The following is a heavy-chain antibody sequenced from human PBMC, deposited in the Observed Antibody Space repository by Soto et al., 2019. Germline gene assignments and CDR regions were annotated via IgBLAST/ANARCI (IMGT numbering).Heavy chain of an antibody. CDR2: MNPNSGNT. CDR1: GYTFTSYD. J-gene: IGHJ6*02. D-gene: IGHD4-17*01. CDR3: ARGRAVTSYYYYQYRIDV. V-gene: IGHV1-8*01. Sequence: GSVKVSCKASGYTFTSYDINWVRQATGQGIEWMGWMNPNSGNTGYAQKFQGRVTMTRNTSISTAYMELSSLRSEDTAVYYCARGRAVTSYYYYQYRIDVWGQGTTVTVSS.